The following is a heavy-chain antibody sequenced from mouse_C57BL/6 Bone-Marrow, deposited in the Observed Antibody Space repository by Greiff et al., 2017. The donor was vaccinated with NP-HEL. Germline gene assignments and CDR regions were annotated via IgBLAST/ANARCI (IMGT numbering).Heavy chain of an antibody. CDR2: IWWDDDK. CDR3: ARMDDYYGSCT. V-gene: IGHV8-8*01. D-gene: IGHD1-1*01. J-gene: IGHJ2*01. Sequence: QVTLKESGPGILQPSQTLSLTCSFSGFSLSTFGMGVGWIRQPSGKGLEWLAHIWWDDDKYYNPALQSRLTISTDTSKNQVFLKIVNVDTADTATYYCARMDDYYGSCTWGQGTTLTVSS. CDR1: GFSLSTFGMG.